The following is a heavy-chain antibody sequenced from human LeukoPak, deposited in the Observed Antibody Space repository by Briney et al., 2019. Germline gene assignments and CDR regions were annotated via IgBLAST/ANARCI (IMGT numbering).Heavy chain of an antibody. D-gene: IGHD2-2*02. J-gene: IGHJ6*03. CDR2: INPNSGGT. CDR3: ARVVIPGYCSSTSCYIDYGYYYYMDV. Sequence: GASVKVSCKASGYTFTGYYMHWVRQAPGQGLEWMGWINPNSGGTNYAQKFQGRVTMTRDTSISTAYMELSRLRSDDTAVYYCARVVIPGYCSSTSCYIDYGYYYYMDVWGKGTTVTVSS. CDR1: GYTFTGYY. V-gene: IGHV1-2*02.